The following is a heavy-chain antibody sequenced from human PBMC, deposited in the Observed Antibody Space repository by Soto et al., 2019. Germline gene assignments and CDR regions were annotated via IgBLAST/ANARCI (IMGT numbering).Heavy chain of an antibody. CDR3: ARDREQLAPYYYYYYGMDV. J-gene: IGHJ6*02. CDR2: IWYDGSNK. D-gene: IGHD6-13*01. V-gene: IGHV3-33*01. Sequence: QVQLVESGGGVVQPGRSLRLSCAASGFTFSSYGMHWVRQAPGKGLEWVAVIWYDGSNKYYADSVKGRFTISRDNSKNTLYLQMNSLRAEDTAVYYCARDREQLAPYYYYYYGMDVWGQGTMVTVSS. CDR1: GFTFSSYG.